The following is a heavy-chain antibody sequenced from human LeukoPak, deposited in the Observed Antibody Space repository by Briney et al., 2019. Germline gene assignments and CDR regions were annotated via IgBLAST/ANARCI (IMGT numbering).Heavy chain of an antibody. CDR2: ISYDGSNK. Sequence: PGGSLRLSCAASGFTFSSYAMHWVRQAPGKGLEWVAVISYDGSNKYYADSVKGRLTISRDNSKNTLYLQMNSLRAEDTAVYYCARDAALYGSGSYYTPEFDYWGQGTLVTVSS. J-gene: IGHJ4*02. D-gene: IGHD3-10*01. V-gene: IGHV3-30-3*01. CDR3: ARDAALYGSGSYYTPEFDY. CDR1: GFTFSSYA.